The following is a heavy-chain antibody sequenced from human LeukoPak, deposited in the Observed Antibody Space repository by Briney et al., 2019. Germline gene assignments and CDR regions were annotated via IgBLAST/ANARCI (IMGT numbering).Heavy chain of an antibody. D-gene: IGHD4-17*01. Sequence: SETLSLTCTVSGGSISSSSYYWGWIRQPPGKGLEWIGSIYYSGSTYYNPSPKSRVTISVDTSKNQFSLKLSSVTAADTAVYYCARRRGDGRPFDYWGQGTLVTVSS. CDR3: ARRRGDGRPFDY. V-gene: IGHV4-39*01. J-gene: IGHJ4*02. CDR1: GGSISSSSYY. CDR2: IYYSGST.